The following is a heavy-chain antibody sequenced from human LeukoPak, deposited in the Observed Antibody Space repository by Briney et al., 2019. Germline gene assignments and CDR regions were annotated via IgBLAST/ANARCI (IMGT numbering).Heavy chain of an antibody. Sequence: GSSVKVSCKASGGTFSSYAISWVRQAPGQGLEWMGRIIPIFGTANYAQKFQGRVTITTDESTSTAYMELSSLRSEDTAVYYCAGGPMVRGVVRYYYYMDVWGKGTTLTVSS. V-gene: IGHV1-69*05. D-gene: IGHD3-10*01. J-gene: IGHJ6*03. CDR3: AGGPMVRGVVRYYYYMDV. CDR2: IIPIFGTA. CDR1: GGTFSSYA.